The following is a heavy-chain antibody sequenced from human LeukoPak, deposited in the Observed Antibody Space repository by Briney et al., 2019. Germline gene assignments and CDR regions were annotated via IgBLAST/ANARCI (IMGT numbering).Heavy chain of an antibody. J-gene: IGHJ6*02. V-gene: IGHV3-23*01. Sequence: GGSLRLSCAASGFTFDDYAMSWVRQAPGKGLEWVSAISGSGGSTYYADSVKGRFTISRDNSKNTLYLQMNSLRAEDTAVYYCANLLGYCSSTSCYGMDVWGQGTTVTVSS. CDR2: ISGSGGST. D-gene: IGHD2-2*01. CDR1: GFTFDDYA. CDR3: ANLLGYCSSTSCYGMDV.